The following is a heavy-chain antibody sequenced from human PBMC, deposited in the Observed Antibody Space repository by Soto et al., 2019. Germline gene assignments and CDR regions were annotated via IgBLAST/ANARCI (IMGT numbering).Heavy chain of an antibody. CDR3: AKYGNYDFWSGYYNYYFDY. J-gene: IGHJ4*02. CDR1: GFTFSSYA. V-gene: IGHV3-23*01. D-gene: IGHD3-3*01. Sequence: GSLRLSCAASGFTFSSYAMSWVRQAPGKGLEWVSAISGSGGSTYYADSVKGRFTISRDNSKNTLYLQMNSLRAEDTAVYYCAKYGNYDFWSGYYNYYFDYWGQGTLVTVSS. CDR2: ISGSGGST.